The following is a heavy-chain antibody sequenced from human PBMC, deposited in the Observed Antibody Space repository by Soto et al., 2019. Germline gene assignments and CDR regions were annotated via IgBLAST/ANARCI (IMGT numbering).Heavy chain of an antibody. J-gene: IGHJ4*02. Sequence: ASVKVSCKASGYTFTSYDMHWVRQAPGQGLEWMGIINPSGGSTSYTQKFQGRVTMTRDTSTSTVYMELSSLRSEDTAVYYCARGGIVVVAATTDWGQGTLVTVSS. D-gene: IGHD2-15*01. CDR2: INPSGGST. V-gene: IGHV1-46*03. CDR1: GYTFTSYD. CDR3: ARGGIVVVAATTD.